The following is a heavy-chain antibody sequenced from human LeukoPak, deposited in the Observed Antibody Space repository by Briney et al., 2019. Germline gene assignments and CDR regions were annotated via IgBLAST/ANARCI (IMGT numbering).Heavy chain of an antibody. J-gene: IGHJ4*02. CDR1: GFTFSSYD. CDR2: ILYDGRDK. V-gene: IGHV3-30*18. CDR3: AKDSQQWLASHYFDN. D-gene: IGHD6-19*01. Sequence: QAGGSRRLSCAASGFTFSSYDIHWVRQAPGKGLEWVAIILYDGRDKYYADSVKGRFTISRDNSKNTLYLQMNSLRAEDTAVYYCAKDSQQWLASHYFDNWGQGTLVTVSS.